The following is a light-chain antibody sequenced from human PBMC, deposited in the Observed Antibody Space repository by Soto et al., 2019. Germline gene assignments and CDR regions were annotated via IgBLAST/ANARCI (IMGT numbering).Light chain of an antibody. V-gene: IGKV1-12*01. J-gene: IGKJ4*01. CDR2: AAS. Sequence: DLQMPQSPSSVSASVGDRVTITCRASQGISSRLAWYQQKPGKAPNLLIYAASNLQSGVPSRFSGSGSETDFTLTIGSLQPEDFATYYCQQANSFPLTFGGGTKVEIK. CDR3: QQANSFPLT. CDR1: QGISSR.